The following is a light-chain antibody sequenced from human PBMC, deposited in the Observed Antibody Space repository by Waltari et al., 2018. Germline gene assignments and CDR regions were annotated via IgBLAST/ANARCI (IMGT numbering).Light chain of an antibody. CDR2: QDK. CDR3: QAWDSTTVGV. CDR1: KLGDKN. Sequence: SYDLSQPSSVSVPPGQTARITCPGDKLGDKNACWYQQKPGHSPVLVIYQDKRRPSGIPERFSGSNSGNTATLTISGTQAMDEADYYCQAWDSTTVGVFGPGTKVTVL. V-gene: IGLV3-1*01. J-gene: IGLJ1*01.